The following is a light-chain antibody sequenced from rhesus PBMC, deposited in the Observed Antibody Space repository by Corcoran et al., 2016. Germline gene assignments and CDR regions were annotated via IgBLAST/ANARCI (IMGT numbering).Light chain of an antibody. CDR3: YPHSRGWT. Sequence: QVILTQSPATLSLSPGERATLSCRASQSVSSYLAWYQQKPGQAPRPLIDGASSRATGIPDRFSGSGSGTDFTVTIGGLEPEVVGVSHCYPHSRGWTIDQGTKVELK. J-gene: IGKJ1*01. V-gene: IGKV3-10*01. CDR2: GAS. CDR1: QSVSSY.